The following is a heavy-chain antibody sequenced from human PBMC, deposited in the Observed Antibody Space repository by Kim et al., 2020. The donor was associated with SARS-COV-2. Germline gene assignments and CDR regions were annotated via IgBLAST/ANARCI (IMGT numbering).Heavy chain of an antibody. CDR1: GGSISSSSYY. D-gene: IGHD3-3*01. J-gene: IGHJ4*02. Sequence: SETLSLTCTVSGGSISSSSYYWGWIRQPPGKGLEWIGSIYYSGSTYYIPSLKSRVAISVDTSKNQFSLKLRSVTAADTAVYYCARQYDFWRFHFDYWGQGTLVTVSS. CDR3: ARQYDFWRFHFDY. V-gene: IGHV4-39*01. CDR2: IYYSGST.